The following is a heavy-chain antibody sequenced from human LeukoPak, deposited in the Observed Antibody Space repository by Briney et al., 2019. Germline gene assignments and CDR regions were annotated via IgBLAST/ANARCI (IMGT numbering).Heavy chain of an antibody. CDR1: GFTLSNYD. CDR2: IGTAGDP. J-gene: IGHJ3*02. Sequence: GGSLRLSCAASGFTLSNYDMHWVRQATGKGLEWVSAIGTAGDPYYPGSVKGRFTISRENAKNSLYLQMNSLRAGDTAVYYCARSWGSRAFDIWGPGTMVTVSS. CDR3: ARSWGSRAFDI. V-gene: IGHV3-13*05. D-gene: IGHD7-27*01.